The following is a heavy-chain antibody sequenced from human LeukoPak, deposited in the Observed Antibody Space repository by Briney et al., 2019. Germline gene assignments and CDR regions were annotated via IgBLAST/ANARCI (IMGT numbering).Heavy chain of an antibody. V-gene: IGHV4-59*01. CDR2: IYYSGST. Sequence: PSETLSLTCTVSGGSISSYYWSWIRLPPGKGLEWIGYIYYSGSTNYNPSLKSRVTISVDTSKNQFSLKLGSVTAADTAVYYCARFAPGQWLVDYWGQGTLVTVSS. CDR3: ARFAPGQWLVDY. J-gene: IGHJ4*02. D-gene: IGHD6-19*01. CDR1: GGSISSYY.